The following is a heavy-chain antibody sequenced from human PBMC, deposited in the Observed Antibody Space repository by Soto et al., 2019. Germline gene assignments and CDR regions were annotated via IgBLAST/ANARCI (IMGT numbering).Heavy chain of an antibody. CDR1: GGSISSGGYY. CDR2: IYYSGST. J-gene: IGHJ4*02. V-gene: IGHV4-31*03. Sequence: SETLSLTCTVSGGSISSGGYYWSWIRQHPGKGLEWIGDIYYSGSTYCNPSLKSRVTISVDTSKNQFSLKLSSVTAADTAVYYCARASYYYDSSPFDYWGQGTLVTVSS. D-gene: IGHD3-22*01. CDR3: ARASYYYDSSPFDY.